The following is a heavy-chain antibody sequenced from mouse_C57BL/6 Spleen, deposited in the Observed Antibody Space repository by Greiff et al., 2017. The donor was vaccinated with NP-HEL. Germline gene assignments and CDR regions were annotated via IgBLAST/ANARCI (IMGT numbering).Heavy chain of an antibody. D-gene: IGHD1-1*01. Sequence: EVKLQESGAELVRPGASVKLSCTASGFNIKDYYMHWVKQRPEQGLEWIGRIDPEDGDTEYAPKFQGKATMTADTSSNTAYLQLSSLTSEDTAVYYCTTATVVAKYFDYWGQGTTLTVSS. CDR3: TTATVVAKYFDY. CDR1: GFNIKDYY. J-gene: IGHJ2*01. V-gene: IGHV14-1*01. CDR2: IDPEDGDT.